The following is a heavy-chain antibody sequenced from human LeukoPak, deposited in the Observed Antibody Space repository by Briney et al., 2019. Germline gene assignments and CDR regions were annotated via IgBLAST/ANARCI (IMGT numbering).Heavy chain of an antibody. CDR1: GGSFSGYY. J-gene: IGHJ3*02. V-gene: IGHV4-34*01. CDR3: ARGSLPLDAFDI. Sequence: SETLSLTCAVYGGSFSGYYWSWIRQPPGKGLEWIGEINHSGSTNYNPSLKSRVTISVDTSKNQFSLKLSSVTAADTAVYYCARGSLPLDAFDIWGQGTMVTVSS. CDR2: INHSGST.